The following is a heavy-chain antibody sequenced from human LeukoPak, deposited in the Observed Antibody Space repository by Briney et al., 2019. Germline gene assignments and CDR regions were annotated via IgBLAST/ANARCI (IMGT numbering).Heavy chain of an antibody. V-gene: IGHV4-39*02. D-gene: IGHD3-22*01. CDR2: IYYSGST. Sequence: SETLSLTCTVSGGSISSSSYYWGWIRQPPGKGLEWIGSIYYSGSTYYNPSLKSRVTISVDTSKNQFSLKLSSVTAADTAVYYCARDHYDSSGYPHPFDYWGQGTLVTVSS. CDR1: GGSISSSSYY. J-gene: IGHJ4*02. CDR3: ARDHYDSSGYPHPFDY.